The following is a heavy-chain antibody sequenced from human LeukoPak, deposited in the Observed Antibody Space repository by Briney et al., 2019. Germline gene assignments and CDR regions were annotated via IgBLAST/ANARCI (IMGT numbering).Heavy chain of an antibody. CDR3: ARRAWYYDSSGNAFDI. Sequence: SETLSLTCAVYGGSFSGYYWSWIRQPPGKGLEWIGEINHSGSTSYNPSLKSRVTISVDTSKNQFSLKLSSVTAADTAVYYCARRAWYYDSSGNAFDIWGQGTMVTVSS. D-gene: IGHD3-22*01. CDR2: INHSGST. CDR1: GGSFSGYY. V-gene: IGHV4-34*01. J-gene: IGHJ3*02.